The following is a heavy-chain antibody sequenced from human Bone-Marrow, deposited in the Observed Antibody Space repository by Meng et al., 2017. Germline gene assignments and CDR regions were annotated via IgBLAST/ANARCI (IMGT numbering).Heavy chain of an antibody. D-gene: IGHD4-17*01. V-gene: IGHV6-1*01. CDR3: TRSYYGDYVDY. CDR1: GDSVSSNSAA. CDR2: TYFRSKWYN. J-gene: IGHJ4*02. Sequence: QVYLEQSGPGLLKASQTLSLTCAISGDSVSSNSAAWNWNRQSPSRGLEWLGRTYFRSKWYNDYALSVRSRVTVNPDTSRNQFSLQLNSVTPEDTAIYYCTRSYYGDYVDYWGQGSLVTVSS.